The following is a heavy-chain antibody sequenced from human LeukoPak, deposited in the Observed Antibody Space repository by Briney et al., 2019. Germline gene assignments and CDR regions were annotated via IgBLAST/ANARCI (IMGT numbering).Heavy chain of an antibody. CDR3: AKDLHDSWAVGC. Sequence: GGCLRLSRAAPGFTFSSYGMSGVCHAPRRGGERVSHISVRGDTHFADSVKGRFTISRDNSKNTLYLQMNSLRAEDTAVYYCAKDLHDSWAVGCWGPGTLVTVSS. V-gene: IGHV3-23*01. D-gene: IGHD3-3*01. CDR1: GFTFSSYG. CDR2: ISVRGDT. J-gene: IGHJ4*02.